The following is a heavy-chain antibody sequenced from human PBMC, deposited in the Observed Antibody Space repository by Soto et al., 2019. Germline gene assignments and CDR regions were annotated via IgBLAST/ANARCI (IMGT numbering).Heavy chain of an antibody. CDR3: AREVTGTYSSYYYGMDV. CDR1: GYTFTSYD. D-gene: IGHD2-15*01. J-gene: IGHJ6*02. Sequence: ASVKVSCKASGYTFTSYDINWVRQATGQGLEWMGWMNPNSGNTGYAQKFQGRVTMTRNTSISTAYMELSSLRSVDTAVYYCAREVTGTYSSYYYGMDVWGQGTTVTVSS. CDR2: MNPNSGNT. V-gene: IGHV1-8*02.